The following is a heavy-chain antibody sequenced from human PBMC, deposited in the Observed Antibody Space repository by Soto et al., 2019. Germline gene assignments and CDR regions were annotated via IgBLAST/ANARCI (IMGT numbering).Heavy chain of an antibody. CDR3: ARAIPAAMGIYYYYYYMDV. CDR1: GGSFSGYY. D-gene: IGHD2-2*01. J-gene: IGHJ6*03. Sequence: QVQLQQWGAGLLKPSETLSLTCAVYGGSFSGYYWSWIRQPPGKGLEWIGEINHSGSTNYNPSLKSRVTISVDTSKNQFSLKLSSVTAADTAVYYCARAIPAAMGIYYYYYYMDVWGKGTTVTVSS. CDR2: INHSGST. V-gene: IGHV4-34*01.